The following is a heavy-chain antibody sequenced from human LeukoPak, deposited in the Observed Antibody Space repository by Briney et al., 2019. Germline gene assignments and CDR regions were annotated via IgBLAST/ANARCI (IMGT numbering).Heavy chain of an antibody. J-gene: IGHJ6*04. CDR3: ASGRVVAATMAYYYYGMDV. D-gene: IGHD2-15*01. CDR1: GYTFTSYA. V-gene: IGHV1-3*01. CDR2: INAGNGNT. Sequence: ASVKVSCKASGYTFTSYAMHWVRQAPGQRLEWMGWINAGNGNTKYSQKFQGRVTITRDTSASTAYMELSSLRSEDTAVYYCASGRVVAATMAYYYYGMDVWGKGTTVTVPS.